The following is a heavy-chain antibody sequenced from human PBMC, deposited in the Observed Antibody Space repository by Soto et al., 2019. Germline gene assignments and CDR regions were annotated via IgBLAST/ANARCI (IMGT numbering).Heavy chain of an antibody. CDR2: IFYTGST. Sequence: SETRSRTCTGSGGSFGSGSYYLNGIRQPPGKGLEWIGYIFYTGSTSYNPSLKSRVTISVDTSKNLFSLRLSSVTAADTAVYYCARESKDGYNNGGLDFWGRGTLVTVSS. D-gene: IGHD4-4*01. CDR3: ARESKDGYNNGGLDF. V-gene: IGHV4-61*03. CDR1: GGSFGSGSYY. J-gene: IGHJ4*02.